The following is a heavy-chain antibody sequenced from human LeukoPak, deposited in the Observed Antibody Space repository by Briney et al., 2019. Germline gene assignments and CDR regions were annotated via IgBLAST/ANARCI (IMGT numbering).Heavy chain of an antibody. Sequence: GGSLRLSCAASGFTFDDYVMHWVRQAPGKGLEWVSGISWNSGSIGYADSVKGRFTISRDNAKNSLYLQMNSLRAEDTALYYCAKAPVRIAVAGTFDYWGQGTLVTVSS. CDR1: GFTFDDYV. CDR3: AKAPVRIAVAGTFDY. J-gene: IGHJ4*02. V-gene: IGHV3-9*01. D-gene: IGHD6-19*01. CDR2: ISWNSGSI.